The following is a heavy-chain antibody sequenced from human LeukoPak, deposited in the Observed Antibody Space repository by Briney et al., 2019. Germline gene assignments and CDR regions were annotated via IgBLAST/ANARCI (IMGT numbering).Heavy chain of an antibody. D-gene: IGHD6-19*01. V-gene: IGHV3-9*01. J-gene: IGHJ3*02. CDR1: GFTFDVYA. CDR3: AKDLSSGWDAFDI. CDR2: ISWNSGSI. Sequence: SLRLSCAPSGFTFDVYAIHWVRPAPGKGRGWVLGISWNSGSIGYADSVKGRFTISRDNAKNSLYLQMNSLRAEDTALYYCAKDLSSGWDAFDIWGQGTMVTVSS.